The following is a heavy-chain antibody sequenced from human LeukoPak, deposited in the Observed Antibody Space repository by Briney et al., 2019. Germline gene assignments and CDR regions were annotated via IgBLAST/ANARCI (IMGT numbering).Heavy chain of an antibody. D-gene: IGHD3-22*01. V-gene: IGHV3-48*03. CDR1: GFTFRSYE. CDR2: ISSSGSTM. Sequence: PGGSLRLSCAASGFTFRSYEMNWVRQAPGKGLEWVSNISSSGSTMYYADSVKGRFTISRDNAKNSLYLQMNSLRAEDTAVYYCATYYDSAGFDFDYWGQGTLVTVSS. J-gene: IGHJ4*02. CDR3: ATYYDSAGFDFDY.